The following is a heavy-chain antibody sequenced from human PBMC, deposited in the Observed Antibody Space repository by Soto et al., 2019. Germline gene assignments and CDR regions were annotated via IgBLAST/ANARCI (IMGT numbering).Heavy chain of an antibody. CDR2: ISSRSIYI. CDR3: AREEVSRTNTYHGLDV. J-gene: IGHJ6*02. V-gene: IGHV3-21*01. Sequence: EVQLVESGGGLVKPGGSLRLSCAASGFTFNTYTMNWVRQAPGKWLEWVSSISSRSIYIYYADSVTGRFTISRDDARNSLYLQMNSLRAEDTAVYYCAREEVSRTNTYHGLDVWGQGTTVTVSS. CDR1: GFTFNTYT.